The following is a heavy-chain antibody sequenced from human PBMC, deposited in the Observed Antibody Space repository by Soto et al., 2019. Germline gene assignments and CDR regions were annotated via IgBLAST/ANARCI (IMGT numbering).Heavy chain of an antibody. D-gene: IGHD3-16*02. Sequence: PSETLSLTCTVSGGSISSGGYYWSWIRQHPGKGPEWIGYIYYSGSTYYNPSLKSRVTISVDTSKNQFSLKLSSVTAADTAVYYCARGDAYDYVWGSYRYGPVLFDYWGQGTLVTVSS. CDR2: IYYSGST. CDR1: GGSISSGGYY. V-gene: IGHV4-31*03. CDR3: ARGDAYDYVWGSYRYGPVLFDY. J-gene: IGHJ4*02.